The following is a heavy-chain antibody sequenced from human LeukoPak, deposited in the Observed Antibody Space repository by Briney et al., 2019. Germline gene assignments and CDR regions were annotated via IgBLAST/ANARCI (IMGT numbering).Heavy chain of an antibody. CDR3: ARDPIVSAVPFDY. D-gene: IGHD2-2*01. Sequence: SETLSLTCAVSGGSISSNNWWSWVRQPPGKGLEWIGEIYDSGNTNYNPSLKSRVTISVDKSKNQFSLKVSSVTAADTAVYYCARDPIVSAVPFDYWGQGTLVTVSS. J-gene: IGHJ4*02. CDR2: IYDSGNT. V-gene: IGHV4-4*02. CDR1: GGSISSNNW.